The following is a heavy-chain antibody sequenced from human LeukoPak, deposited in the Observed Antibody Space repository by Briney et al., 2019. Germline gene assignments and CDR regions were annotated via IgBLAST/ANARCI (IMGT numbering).Heavy chain of an antibody. CDR2: IANDGRFT. V-gene: IGHV3-30*04. J-gene: IGHJ4*02. CDR1: GFTFSSHP. D-gene: IGHD2/OR15-2a*01. Sequence: GGSLRLSCAASGFTFSSHPMNWVRQAPGKGLEWVAVIANDGRFTHYADSVKGRFTISRDNAENSLYLQMNSLRVEDTAMYYCARVGAGGGNYFRSYYDRWGQGTLVTVSS. CDR3: ARVGAGGGNYFRSYYDR.